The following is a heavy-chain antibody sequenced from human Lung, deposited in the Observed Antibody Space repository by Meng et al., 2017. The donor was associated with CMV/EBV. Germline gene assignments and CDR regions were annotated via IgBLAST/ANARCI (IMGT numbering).Heavy chain of an antibody. CDR2: IYHSGST. CDR3: ASFPPPGKQWLVTDY. D-gene: IGHD6-19*01. CDR1: GGSISSSNW. Sequence: QAPLQESRPGLVNPSGTPSLTCAVSGGSISSSNWWSWVRQPPGKGLEWIGEIYHSGSTNYNPSLKSRVTISVDKSKNQFSLKLSSVTAADTAVYYCASFPPPGKQWLVTDYWGQGTLVTVSS. J-gene: IGHJ4*02. V-gene: IGHV4-4*02.